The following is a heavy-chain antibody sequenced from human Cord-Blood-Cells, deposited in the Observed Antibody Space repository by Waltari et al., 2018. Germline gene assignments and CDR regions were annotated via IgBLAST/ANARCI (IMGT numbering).Heavy chain of an antibody. V-gene: IGHV1-69*01. J-gene: IGHJ3*02. CDR3: ARGGSGAFDI. CDR1: GGTSSSYS. Sequence: QVKLVQSGAGVTKPGSSVKVSRKASGGTSSSYSISWVRQAHGQGREWLGWIIPICGTANYAQKFQGRVTITADESTSTAYMELSSLRSEDTAVYYCARGGSGAFDIWGQGTMVTVSS. D-gene: IGHD2-15*01. CDR2: IIPICGTA.